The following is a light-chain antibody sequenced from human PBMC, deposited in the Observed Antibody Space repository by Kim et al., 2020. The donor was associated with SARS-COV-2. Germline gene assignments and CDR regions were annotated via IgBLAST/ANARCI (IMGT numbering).Light chain of an antibody. CDR1: SGYSNYQ. CDR2: VGTGGIVG. J-gene: IGLJ3*02. V-gene: IGLV9-49*01. CDR3: GADHGSGSNFVWV. Sequence: QLVLTQAPSASASLGASVTLTCTLSSGYSNYQVDWYQQRPGKGPRFVMRVGTGGIVGSKGDGIPDRFSVLGSGLNRYLTIKNVQEEDESEFHCGADHGSGSNFVWVFGGGTKVTVL.